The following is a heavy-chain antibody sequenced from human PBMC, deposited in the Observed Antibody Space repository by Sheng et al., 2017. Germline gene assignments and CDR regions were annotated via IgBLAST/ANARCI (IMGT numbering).Heavy chain of an antibody. Sequence: QVQLVQSGAEVKKPGSSVKVSCKASGGTFNSYGITWVRQARGQGLEWMGGIMPMLGAANYAQKFQGRVTITADESTSTAYMEMSSLRAEDTAVYYCARDLGYIYGYHYFDPWGQGSLVTVTS. D-gene: IGHD5-18*01. CDR3: ARDLGYIYGYHYFDP. CDR1: GGTFNSYG. CDR2: IMPMLGAA. J-gene: IGHJ4*02. V-gene: IGHV1-69*13.